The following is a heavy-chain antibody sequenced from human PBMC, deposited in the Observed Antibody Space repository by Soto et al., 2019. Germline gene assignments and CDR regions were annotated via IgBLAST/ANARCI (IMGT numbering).Heavy chain of an antibody. CDR2: IFYSGAT. D-gene: IGHD6-19*01. J-gene: IGHJ4*02. CDR3: AKAGSYSGLSGHALQ. CDR1: GGSVSGSY. Sequence: SETLSLTCNVSGGSVSGSYWSWIRQSPGTGLEWIGYIFYSGATKYNPSLESRVTILVDSSKNEFSLKLTSVTPADTAVYYCAKAGSYSGLSGHALQRGQGILVAAPQ. V-gene: IGHV4-59*02.